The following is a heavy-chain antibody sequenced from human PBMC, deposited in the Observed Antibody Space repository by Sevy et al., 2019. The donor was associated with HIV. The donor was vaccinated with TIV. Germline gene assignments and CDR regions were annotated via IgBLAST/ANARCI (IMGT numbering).Heavy chain of an antibody. J-gene: IGHJ6*02. V-gene: IGHV1-2*06. CDR2: VFPNSGGT. CDR3: ARDGGGGTTNSGMDV. D-gene: IGHD1-7*01. Sequence: ASVKASCKASGYTFTGDYLHWVRQAPGHGLEWMGRVFPNSGGTNYAQKFQGRVTMTRDTSISTAYMELSRLRSDDTAVYYCARDGGGGTTNSGMDVWGQGTTVTVSS. CDR1: GYTFTGDY.